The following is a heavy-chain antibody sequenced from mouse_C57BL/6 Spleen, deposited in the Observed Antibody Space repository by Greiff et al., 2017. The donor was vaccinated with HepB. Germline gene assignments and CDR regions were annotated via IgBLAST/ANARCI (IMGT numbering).Heavy chain of an antibody. CDR1: GYTFTSYW. D-gene: IGHD1-1*01. V-gene: IGHV1-52*01. CDR2: IDPSDSET. CDR3: ALPYYYGSSLDY. J-gene: IGHJ2*01. Sequence: QVQLQQPGAELVRPGSSVKLSCKASGYTFTSYWMHWVKQRPIQGLEWIGNIDPSDSETHYNQKFKDKATLTVDKSSSTAYMQLSSLTSEDSAVYYCALPYYYGSSLDYWGQGTTLTVSS.